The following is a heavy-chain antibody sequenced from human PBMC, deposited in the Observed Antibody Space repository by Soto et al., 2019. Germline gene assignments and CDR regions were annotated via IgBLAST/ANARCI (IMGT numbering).Heavy chain of an antibody. CDR3: AGLYGFYWYMDL. J-gene: IGHJ6*03. D-gene: IGHD3-10*01. Sequence: QVQLQQWGAELLKPSEALSLTCAVSGASINAYYWSWIRQPPGKGLEWIGEINASGSAKYNPSLMRRTTISLDTSENQFTPRLSSAAATQTAVYYCAGLYGFYWYMDLWGKGTTVSVS. CDR2: INASGSA. V-gene: IGHV4-34*01. CDR1: GASINAYY.